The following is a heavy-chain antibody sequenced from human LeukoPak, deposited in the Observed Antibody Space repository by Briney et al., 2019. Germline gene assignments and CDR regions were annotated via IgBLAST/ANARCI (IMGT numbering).Heavy chain of an antibody. Sequence: SETLSLTCTVSGGSISSSSYYWGWIRQPPGEGLEWFGSIYYSGSTYYNPSLKSRVTISVDTSKNQFSLKLSSVTAADTAVYYCARSTWGFVGCGPNRYFDYWGQGTLVTVSS. CDR1: GGSISSSSYY. J-gene: IGHJ4*02. D-gene: IGHD3-3*01. CDR3: ARSTWGFVGCGPNRYFDY. CDR2: IYYSGST. V-gene: IGHV4-39*01.